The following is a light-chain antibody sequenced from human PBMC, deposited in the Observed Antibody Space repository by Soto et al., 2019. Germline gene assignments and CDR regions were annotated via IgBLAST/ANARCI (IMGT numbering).Light chain of an antibody. Sequence: EIVMTQSPATLSVSPGEGATLSCRASQSVSNNLSWYQQQPGQPPRLLIYGASTRAFGIPARFSGSGSGTDFSLTISSLQSEDFAVYYFQHYKTWPSFTFGPGTRVDI. CDR2: GAS. CDR1: QSVSNN. V-gene: IGKV3-15*01. CDR3: QHYKTWPSFT. J-gene: IGKJ3*01.